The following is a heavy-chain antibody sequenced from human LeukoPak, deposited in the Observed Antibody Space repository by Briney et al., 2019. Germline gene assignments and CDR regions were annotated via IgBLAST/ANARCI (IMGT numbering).Heavy chain of an antibody. D-gene: IGHD4-4*01. CDR1: GGSISSYY. J-gene: IGHJ6*02. CDR2: IYYSGST. Sequence: SETLSLPCTVSGGSISSYYWSWIRQPPGKGLEWIGYIYYSGSTNYNPSLKSRVTISVDTSKNQFSLKLSSVTAADTAVYYCARHFGNYAYYYYGMDVWGQGTTVTVSS. V-gene: IGHV4-59*08. CDR3: ARHFGNYAYYYYGMDV.